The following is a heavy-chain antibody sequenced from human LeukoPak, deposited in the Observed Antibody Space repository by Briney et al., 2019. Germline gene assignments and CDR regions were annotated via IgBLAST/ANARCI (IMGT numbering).Heavy chain of an antibody. V-gene: IGHV4-34*01. CDR3: ARTTYYYGSGSYSAERHWFEP. CDR2: ISHSGST. D-gene: IGHD3-10*01. J-gene: IGHJ5*02. Sequence: PSETLSLTCAVYGGSFSGYYWSWIRQPPGKGLEWIGEISHSGSTNYNPSLKSRVTISVDTSQNQFSLKLSSVTAADTAVYYCARTTYYYGSGSYSAERHWFEPWGQGTLVTVSS. CDR1: GGSFSGYY.